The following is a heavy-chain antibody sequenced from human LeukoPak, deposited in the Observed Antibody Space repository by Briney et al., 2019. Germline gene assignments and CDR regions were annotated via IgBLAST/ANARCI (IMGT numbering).Heavy chain of an antibody. CDR2: VFHTGAT. D-gene: IGHD5/OR15-5a*01. Sequence: KTSETLSLICTVSGYSISTGYYWGWVRQTPGKGLEWLGTVFHTGATYYNPSLRSRVTISVDTAKNQFSLKLSSVTAADTAVYYCARQTGSGLFSLPGGQGTLVTVSS. J-gene: IGHJ4*02. CDR3: ARQTGSGLFSLP. V-gene: IGHV4-38-2*02. CDR1: GYSISTGYY.